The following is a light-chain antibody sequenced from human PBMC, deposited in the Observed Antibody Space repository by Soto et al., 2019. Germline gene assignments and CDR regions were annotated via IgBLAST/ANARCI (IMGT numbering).Light chain of an antibody. CDR2: DAS. Sequence: DIQMTQSPLSLSASIGDRVTITCRASQIISTYLNWYQQKPGKAPKLLIYDASSLQSGVPSRFSGSGSGTEFTLTISSLQPDDFATYYCQQYNSWTFGQGTKVDIK. CDR3: QQYNSWT. J-gene: IGKJ1*01. V-gene: IGKV1-39*01. CDR1: QIISTY.